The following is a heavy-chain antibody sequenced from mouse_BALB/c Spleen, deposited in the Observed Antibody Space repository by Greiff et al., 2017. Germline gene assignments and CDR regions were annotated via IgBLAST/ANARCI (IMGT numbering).Heavy chain of an antibody. V-gene: IGHV2-6-2*01. CDR2: IWSDGST. J-gene: IGHJ4*01. CDR1: GFSLTSYG. D-gene: IGHD2-4*01. CDR3: ARHGGLRRYYAMDY. Sequence: VQLVESGPDLVAPSQSLSITCTVSGFSLTSYGVHWVRQPPGKGLEWLVVIWSDGSTTYNSALKSRLSISKDNSKSQVFLKMNSLQTDDTAMYYCARHGGLRRYYAMDYWGQGTSVTVSS.